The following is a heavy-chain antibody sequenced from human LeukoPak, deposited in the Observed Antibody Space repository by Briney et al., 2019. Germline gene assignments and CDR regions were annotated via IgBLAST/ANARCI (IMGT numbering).Heavy chain of an antibody. Sequence: GGSLRLSCAASGFIFSSYGMHWVRQAPDKGLEWVAFIRYDGSNKYYADSVKGRFTISRDNSKNTLYLQMNSLRAEDTAVYYCAKDRQGPLDYWGQGTLVTVSS. CDR2: IRYDGSNK. CDR1: GFIFSSYG. V-gene: IGHV3-30*02. J-gene: IGHJ4*02. CDR3: AKDRQGPLDY.